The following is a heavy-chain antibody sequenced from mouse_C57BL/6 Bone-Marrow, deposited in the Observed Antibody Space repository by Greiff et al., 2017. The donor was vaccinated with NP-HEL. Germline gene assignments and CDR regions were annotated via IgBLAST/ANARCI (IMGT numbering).Heavy chain of an antibody. CDR3: ARGLLYLFVY. J-gene: IGHJ3*01. Sequence: QVQLQQSGAELARPGASVKLSCKASGYTFTSYGISWVKQRTGQGLEWIGEIYPRSGNTYYNEKFKGKATLTADKSSSTAYMELRSLPSEDSAVSFCARGLLYLFVYWGQGTLVTVSA. CDR1: GYTFTSYG. D-gene: IGHD1-1*02. CDR2: IYPRSGNT. V-gene: IGHV1-81*01.